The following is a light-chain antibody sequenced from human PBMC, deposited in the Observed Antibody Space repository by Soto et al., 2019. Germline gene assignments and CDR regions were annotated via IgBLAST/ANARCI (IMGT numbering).Light chain of an antibody. CDR3: CSYTTSNTRQLV. CDR1: SSDVGGYNY. Sequence: QSALTQPASVSGSPGQSITISCTGTSSDVGGYNYVSWYQQHPGKAPNFMIYDVSNRPSGVSNCFSGAKSGNTASLTISGIQAEDEADYYCCSYTTSNTRQLVFGTGTKRTVL. V-gene: IGLV2-14*01. J-gene: IGLJ1*01. CDR2: DVS.